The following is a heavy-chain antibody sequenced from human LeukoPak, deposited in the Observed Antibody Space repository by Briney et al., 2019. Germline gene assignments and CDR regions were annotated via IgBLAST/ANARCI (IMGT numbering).Heavy chain of an antibody. Sequence: TTSETLSLTCSVSGGSISTSSYYWAWIRQPPGEGLEWIGRIYISGSTNYNPSLKSRVTMSVDTAKNQFSLKLSSVTAADTAVYYCARDHYNWFDPWGQGTLVTVSS. V-gene: IGHV4-39*07. CDR1: GGSISTSSYY. CDR2: IYISGST. J-gene: IGHJ5*02. CDR3: ARDHYNWFDP.